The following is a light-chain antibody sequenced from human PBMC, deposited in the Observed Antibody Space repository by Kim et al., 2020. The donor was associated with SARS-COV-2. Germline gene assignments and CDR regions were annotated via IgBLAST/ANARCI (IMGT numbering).Light chain of an antibody. J-gene: IGLJ2*01. CDR2: QDS. CDR3: QAWDSSIVV. CDR1: KLGDKY. V-gene: IGLV3-1*01. Sequence: SYELTQPPSVSVSPGQTASITCSGDKLGDKYACWYQQKPGQSPVVVIYQDSKRPSGIPERFSGSNSGNTAPLTISGTQAMDEADYYCQAWDSSIVVFGGGTQLTVL.